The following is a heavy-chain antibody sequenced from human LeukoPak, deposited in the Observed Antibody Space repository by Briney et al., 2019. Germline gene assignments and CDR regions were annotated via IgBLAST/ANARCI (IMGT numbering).Heavy chain of an antibody. CDR1: GGSFSGYY. Sequence: PSETLSLTCAVYGGSFSGYYWSWIRQPPGKGLEWIGEINHSGSTNYNPSLKSRVTISVDTSKNQFSLKLSSVTAADTAVYYCARGLRGIAVVGWFDPWGQGTLVTVSS. J-gene: IGHJ5*02. D-gene: IGHD6-19*01. V-gene: IGHV4-34*01. CDR2: INHSGST. CDR3: ARGLRGIAVVGWFDP.